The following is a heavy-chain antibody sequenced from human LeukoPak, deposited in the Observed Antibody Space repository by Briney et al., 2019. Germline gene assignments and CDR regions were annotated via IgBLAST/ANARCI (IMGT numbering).Heavy chain of an antibody. Sequence: ASVKVSCKASGYTFTSYYMHWVRQAPGQGLEWMGIINPSGGSTSYAQKFQGRVTMTRDMSTSTVYMELSSLRSEDTAVYYCARGEYYYDSSGYYSNWFDPWGQGTLVTVSS. J-gene: IGHJ5*02. CDR1: GYTFTSYY. CDR2: INPSGGST. V-gene: IGHV1-46*01. D-gene: IGHD3-22*01. CDR3: ARGEYYYDSSGYYSNWFDP.